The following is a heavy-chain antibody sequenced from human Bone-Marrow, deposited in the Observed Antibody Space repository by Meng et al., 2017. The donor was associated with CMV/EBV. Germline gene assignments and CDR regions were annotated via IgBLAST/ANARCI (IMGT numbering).Heavy chain of an antibody. D-gene: IGHD2-2*01. CDR2: VIPMLGQT. CDR3: ARGGYCSSTSCYSGIRIGFDP. Sequence: SVKVSCKASGDTFNTYTISWLRQVPGQGLEWMGRVIPMLGQTNYAQKFQDRVTITAKKSTATSYLEFSSLRSEDTAVYYCARGGYCSSTSCYSGIRIGFDPWGQGNLVTVSS. V-gene: IGHV1-69*08. J-gene: IGHJ5*02. CDR1: GDTFNTYT.